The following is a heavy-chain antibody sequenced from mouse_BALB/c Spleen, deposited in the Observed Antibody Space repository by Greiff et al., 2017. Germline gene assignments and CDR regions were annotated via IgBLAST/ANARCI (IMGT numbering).Heavy chain of an antibody. J-gene: IGHJ3*01. Sequence: DVQLQESGGGLVQPGGSLKLSCAASGFTFSSYTMSWVRQTPEKRLEWVAYISNGGGSTYYPDTVTGRFTISRDNAKNTLYLEMSSLRSEDTAMYYCARAGYDYDPFAYWGQGTLVTVSA. D-gene: IGHD2-4*01. CDR2: ISNGGGST. V-gene: IGHV5-12-2*01. CDR1: GFTFSSYT. CDR3: ARAGYDYDPFAY.